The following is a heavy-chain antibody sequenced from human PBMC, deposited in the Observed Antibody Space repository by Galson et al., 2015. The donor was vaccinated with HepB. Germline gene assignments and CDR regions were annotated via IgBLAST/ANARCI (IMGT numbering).Heavy chain of an antibody. CDR1: GFTVSSNY. Sequence: SLRLSCAASGFTVSSNYMSWVRQAPGKGLEWVSVIYSGGSTYYADSVKGRFTISRDNSKNTLYLQMNSLRAEDTAVYYCARDPAHWDLNRQGAHDAFDIWGQGTMVTVSS. CDR2: IYSGGST. V-gene: IGHV3-66*02. J-gene: IGHJ3*02. D-gene: IGHD1-26*01. CDR3: ARDPAHWDLNRQGAHDAFDI.